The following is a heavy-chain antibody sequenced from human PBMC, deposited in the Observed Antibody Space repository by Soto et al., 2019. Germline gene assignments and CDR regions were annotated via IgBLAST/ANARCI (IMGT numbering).Heavy chain of an antibody. Sequence: DLEESGGGSVQPGGSLRLSCAASGFSLSPYWMHWVRQAPGRGLGWVSRLSSAGFGAAYADSVKGRFFISRDIARNTLFLQMNSLRGDDTAVYYCARDLGGPDYWGRGTSVTVSS. CDR3: ARDLGGPDY. CDR1: GFSLSPYW. CDR2: LSSAGFGA. D-gene: IGHD3-16*01. V-gene: IGHV3-74*03. J-gene: IGHJ4*02.